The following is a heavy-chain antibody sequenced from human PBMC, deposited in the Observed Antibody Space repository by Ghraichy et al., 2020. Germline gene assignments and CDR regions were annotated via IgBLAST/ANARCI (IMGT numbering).Heavy chain of an antibody. CDR3: ARDGYCSSTSCPKHYYYYGMDV. J-gene: IGHJ6*02. Sequence: GESLNISCAASGFTFSSYSMNWVRQAPGKGLEWVSSISSSSSYIYYTDSVKGRFTISRDNAKNSLYLQMNSLRAEDTAVYYCARDGYCSSTSCPKHYYYYGMDVWGQGTTVTVSS. CDR2: ISSSSSYI. D-gene: IGHD2-2*01. V-gene: IGHV3-21*01. CDR1: GFTFSSYS.